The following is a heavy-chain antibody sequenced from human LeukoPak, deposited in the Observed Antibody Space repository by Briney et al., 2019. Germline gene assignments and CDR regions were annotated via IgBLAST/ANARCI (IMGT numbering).Heavy chain of an antibody. CDR1: GFTFSSYA. J-gene: IGHJ4*02. V-gene: IGHV3-23*01. CDR3: AKDVYYDSSAYQEY. Sequence: GGSLRLSCAASGFTFSSYAMSWVRQAPGKGLEWVSAISGSGGSTYYADSVKGRFTISRDNSKNTLYLQMNSLRAEDTAVYYCAKDVYYDSSAYQEYWGQGTLVTVSS. CDR2: ISGSGGST. D-gene: IGHD3-22*01.